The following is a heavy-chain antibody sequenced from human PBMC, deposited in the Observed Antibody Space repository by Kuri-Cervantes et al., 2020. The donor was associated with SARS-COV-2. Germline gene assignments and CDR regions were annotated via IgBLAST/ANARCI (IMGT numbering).Heavy chain of an antibody. V-gene: IGHV1-3*01. D-gene: IGHD3-22*01. CDR2: ISVGRQNT. CDR3: ARGIVVTFDY. Sequence: ASVKVSCKASGYTITNYAMNWLRQVPGQRPEWMGGISVGRQNTKYSQKFQGRITITRDTSASTVYMELSSLTSADTAIYYCARGIVVTFDYWGQGTLVTVSS. J-gene: IGHJ4*02. CDR1: GYTITNYA.